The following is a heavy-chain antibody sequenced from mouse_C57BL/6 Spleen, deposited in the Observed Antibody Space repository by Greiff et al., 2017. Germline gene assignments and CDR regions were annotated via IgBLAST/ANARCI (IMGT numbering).Heavy chain of an antibody. CDR3: ASPCGSSPHWYFDV. J-gene: IGHJ1*03. V-gene: IGHV1-69*01. D-gene: IGHD1-1*01. CDR1: GYTFTSYW. Sequence: QVQLKQPGAELVMPGASVKLSCKASGYTFTSYWMHWVKQRPGQGLEWIGEIDPSDSYTNYNQKFKGKSTLTVDKSSSTAYMQLSSLTSEDSAVYYCASPCGSSPHWYFDVWGTGTTVTVSA. CDR2: IDPSDSYT.